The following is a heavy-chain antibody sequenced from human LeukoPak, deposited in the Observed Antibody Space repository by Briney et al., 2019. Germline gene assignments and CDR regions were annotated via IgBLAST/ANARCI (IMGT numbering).Heavy chain of an antibody. Sequence: PSETLSLTCTVSGGSISSYYWSWIRQPPGKGLEWIGYIYYSGSTNYNPSLKSRVTISVDTSKNQFSLKLSSVTAADTAVYYCARRVPLRGVFDYWGQGTLVTVSS. J-gene: IGHJ4*02. D-gene: IGHD3-10*01. V-gene: IGHV4-59*01. CDR3: ARRVPLRGVFDY. CDR1: GGSISSYY. CDR2: IYYSGST.